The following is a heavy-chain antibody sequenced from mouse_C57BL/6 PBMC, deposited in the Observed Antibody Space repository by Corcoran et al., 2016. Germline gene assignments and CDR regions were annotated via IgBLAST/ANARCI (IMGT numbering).Heavy chain of an antibody. CDR1: GYAFSSYW. J-gene: IGHJ3*01. V-gene: IGHV1-80*01. Sequence: QVQLQQSGAELVKPGASVKISCKASGYAFSSYWMNWVKQRPGKGLEWIGQIYPGDGDTNYNGKFKGKATLTADKSSSTAYMQLSSLTSEDSAVYFCATIYYGNYERNGFAYWGQGTLVTVSA. CDR3: ATIYYGNYERNGFAY. CDR2: IYPGDGDT. D-gene: IGHD2-1*01.